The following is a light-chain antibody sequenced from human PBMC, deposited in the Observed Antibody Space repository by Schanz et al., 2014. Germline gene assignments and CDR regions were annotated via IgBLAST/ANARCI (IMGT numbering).Light chain of an antibody. Sequence: QSALTQPASVSGSPGQWITISCTGTSSDVGGYNYVSWFQQHAGKAPKVMIYDVSNRPSGVSHRFSGSKSGNTASLTISGLQAEDEADYYCASASSDPFYWVFGGGTKLTVL. J-gene: IGLJ3*02. V-gene: IGLV2-14*01. CDR1: SSDVGGYNY. CDR3: ASASSDPFYWV. CDR2: DVS.